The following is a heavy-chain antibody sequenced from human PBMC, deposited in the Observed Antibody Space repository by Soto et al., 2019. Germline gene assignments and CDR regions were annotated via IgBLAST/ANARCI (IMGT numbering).Heavy chain of an antibody. CDR2: INAGNGNT. J-gene: IGHJ6*02. V-gene: IGHV1-3*01. D-gene: IGHD2-2*02. CDR1: GYTFTSYA. Sequence: QVQLVQSGAEVKKPGASVKVSCKASGYTFTSYAMHWVRQAPGQRLEWMGWINAGNGNTKYSQKFQGRVTITRDTSASTAYMELSSLRSEDTAVYYCARDVVPAAILSNYYYGMDVWGQGTTVTVSS. CDR3: ARDVVPAAILSNYYYGMDV.